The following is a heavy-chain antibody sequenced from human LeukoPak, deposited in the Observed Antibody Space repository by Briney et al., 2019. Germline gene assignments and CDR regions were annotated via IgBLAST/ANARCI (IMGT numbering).Heavy chain of an antibody. CDR1: GFTFSSYA. CDR3: ARDIGGSYHFDY. CDR2: ISGSGGST. Sequence: GGSLRLSCAASGFTFSSYAMSWVRQAPGKGLEWVSAISGSGGSTYYADSVKGRFTISRDNAKNSLYLQMNSLRAEDTAVYYCARDIGGSYHFDYWGQGTLVTVSS. D-gene: IGHD1-26*01. J-gene: IGHJ4*02. V-gene: IGHV3-23*01.